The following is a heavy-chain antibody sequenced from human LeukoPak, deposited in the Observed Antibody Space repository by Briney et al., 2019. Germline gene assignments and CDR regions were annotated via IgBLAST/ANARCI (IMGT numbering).Heavy chain of an antibody. CDR2: IHTSSDT. Sequence: GGSVRRSCAASGLIGSHNYVIWVRQAPGKGLEWVSAIHTSSDTCYADSVKGRFTISRNASKNTHYLQINSMRVEDTAVYYCIVFGVSHHWGQGTLVTVSS. D-gene: IGHD3-3*01. CDR1: GLIGSHNY. J-gene: IGHJ5*02. CDR3: IVFGVSHH. V-gene: IGHV3-53*01.